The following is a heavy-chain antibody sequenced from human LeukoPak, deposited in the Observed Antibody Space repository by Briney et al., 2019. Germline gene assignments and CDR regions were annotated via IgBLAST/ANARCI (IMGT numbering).Heavy chain of an antibody. J-gene: IGHJ4*02. CDR1: GFTFGSYA. V-gene: IGHV3-30-3*01. D-gene: IGHD2-15*01. CDR2: ISYDGSNK. CDR3: AREHCSGGSCYLDY. Sequence: GGSLRLSCVASGFTFGSYAMHWVRQAPGKGLEWVAVISYDGSNKYYADSVKGRFTISRDNSKNTLYLQMNSLRAEDTAVYYCAREHCSGGSCYLDYWGQGTLVTVSS.